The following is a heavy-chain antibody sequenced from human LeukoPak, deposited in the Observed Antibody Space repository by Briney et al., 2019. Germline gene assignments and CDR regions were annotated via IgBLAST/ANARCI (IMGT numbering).Heavy chain of an antibody. CDR3: AKARYCSGGSCQYYYYGMDV. D-gene: IGHD2-15*01. Sequence: GGSLRLSCAVSGFTFSRYWMNWVRQAPGKGLEWVANIKQDGTDKNYMDSVMGRFTISRDNGKNLLYLQMNSLRADDTAVYYCAKARYCSGGSCQYYYYGMDVWGQGTTVTVSS. V-gene: IGHV3-7*03. J-gene: IGHJ6*02. CDR1: GFTFSRYW. CDR2: IKQDGTDK.